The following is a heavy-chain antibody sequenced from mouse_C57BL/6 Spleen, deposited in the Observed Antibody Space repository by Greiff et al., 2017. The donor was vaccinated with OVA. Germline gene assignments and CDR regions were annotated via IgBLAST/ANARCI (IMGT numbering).Heavy chain of an antibody. V-gene: IGHV1-55*01. J-gene: IGHJ2*01. D-gene: IGHD3-3*01. CDR2: IYPGSGST. CDR3: ARGDPRYFDY. CDR1: GYTFTSYW. Sequence: QVQLPPPRAALLKPVASVKMSCKASGYTFTSYWITWVKQRPGQGLEWIGDIYPGSGSTNYNEKFKSKATLPVATSSSTAYMQLSSRTSEDAAVYYGARGDPRYFDYWGQGTTLTVSS.